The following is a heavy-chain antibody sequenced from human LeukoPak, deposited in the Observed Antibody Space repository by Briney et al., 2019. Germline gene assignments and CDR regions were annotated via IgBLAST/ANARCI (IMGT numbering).Heavy chain of an antibody. V-gene: IGHV3-74*01. Sequence: QPGGSLRLSCAASGFTFSSYWMHWVRQAPGKGLVWVSRVNSDGSTTNYADSVKGRFTISRDNAENTLYMRMNSLRPEDTAVYYCARGYYSSSRIDYWGQGTLVTVSS. CDR3: ARGYYSSSRIDY. CDR2: VNSDGSTT. CDR1: GFTFSSYW. J-gene: IGHJ4*02. D-gene: IGHD6-13*01.